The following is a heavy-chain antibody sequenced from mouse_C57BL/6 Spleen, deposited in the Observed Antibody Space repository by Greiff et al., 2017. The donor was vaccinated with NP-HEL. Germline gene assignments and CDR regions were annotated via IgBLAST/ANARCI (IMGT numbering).Heavy chain of an antibody. CDR1: GFTFSDYG. J-gene: IGHJ2*01. CDR2: ISSGSSTI. CDR3: ARSITTVPFDY. V-gene: IGHV5-17*01. D-gene: IGHD1-1*01. Sequence: EVKLVESGGGLVKPGGSLKLSCAASGFTFSDYGMHWVRQAPEKGLEWVAYISSGSSTIYYADSVKGRFTISRDNAKNTLFLQMTSLRSEDTAMYYCARSITTVPFDYWGQGTTLTVSS.